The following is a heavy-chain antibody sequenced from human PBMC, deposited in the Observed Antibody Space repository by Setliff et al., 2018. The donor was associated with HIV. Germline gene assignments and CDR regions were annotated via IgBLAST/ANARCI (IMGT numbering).Heavy chain of an antibody. J-gene: IGHJ4*02. CDR2: IYYSGST. CDR1: GGSISNSRYY. V-gene: IGHV4-39*01. Sequence: SETLSLTCTVSGGSISNSRYYWSWIRQPPGKGLEWIGSIYYSGSTYYNPSLKSRVTISVDTSKNQSSLKLSSVTATDTAVYYCARGESWAWELHAVWGQGTLVTVSS. D-gene: IGHD1-26*01. CDR3: ARGESWAWELHAV.